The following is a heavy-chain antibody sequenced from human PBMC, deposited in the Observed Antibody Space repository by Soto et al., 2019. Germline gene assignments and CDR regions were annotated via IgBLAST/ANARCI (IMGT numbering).Heavy chain of an antibody. V-gene: IGHV3-15*01. Sequence: PGWSLRLSCAASGFTFSNAWMSWVRQAPGKGLEWVGRIKSKTDGGTTDYAAPVKGRFTISRDDSKNTLYLQMNSLKTEDTAVYYCTTGGFCSGGSCYVPWGQGTLVTVSS. CDR3: TTGGFCSGGSCYVP. D-gene: IGHD2-15*01. J-gene: IGHJ5*02. CDR2: IKSKTDGGTT. CDR1: GFTFSNAW.